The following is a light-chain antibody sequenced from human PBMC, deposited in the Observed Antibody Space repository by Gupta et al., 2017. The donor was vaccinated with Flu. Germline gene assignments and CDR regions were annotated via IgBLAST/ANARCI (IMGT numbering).Light chain of an antibody. CDR1: QSISSY. V-gene: IGKV1-39*01. CDR2: AAS. CDR3: QHRDSTPIT. Sequence: DIQMTQSPSSLSASVGDRVTITCRASQSISSYLNWYQQKPGKAPKLLIYAASSLQSEVPSRFSGSGSGTDFTLTISRLQPEDFATYYCQHRDSTPITFGGGTKVEIK. J-gene: IGKJ4*01.